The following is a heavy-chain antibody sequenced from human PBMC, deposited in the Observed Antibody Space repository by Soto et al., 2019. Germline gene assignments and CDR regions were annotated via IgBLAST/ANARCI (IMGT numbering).Heavy chain of an antibody. CDR3: ARDGAAGSTKGPWYYGMDV. CDR2: IYYSGST. Sequence: SETLSLTCTVSGGSISSYYWSWIRQPPGKGLEWIGYIYYSGSTNYNPSLKSRVTISVDTSKNQFSLKLSSVTAADTVVYYCARDGAAGSTKGPWYYGMDVWGQGTTATVSS. V-gene: IGHV4-59*01. D-gene: IGHD2-8*01. CDR1: GGSISSYY. J-gene: IGHJ6*02.